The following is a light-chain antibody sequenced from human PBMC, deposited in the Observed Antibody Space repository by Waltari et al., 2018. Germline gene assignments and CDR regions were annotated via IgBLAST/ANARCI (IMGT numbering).Light chain of an antibody. Sequence: QSVLTQPPSVSAAPGQRVTISCSGGHSNIGNNYVSWYRQSPGTAPKLLIYEDSERPSGVPGRFSGSKSGTSATLDITGLQAGDEADYYCGTWDSSLSGAVFGGGTHLTVL. J-gene: IGLJ7*01. CDR2: EDS. CDR3: GTWDSSLSGAV. CDR1: HSNIGNNY. V-gene: IGLV1-51*02.